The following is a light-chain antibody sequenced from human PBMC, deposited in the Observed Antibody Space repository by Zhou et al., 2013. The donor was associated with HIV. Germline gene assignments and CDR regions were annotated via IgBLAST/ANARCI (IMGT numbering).Light chain of an antibody. CDR1: QSVSSSY. J-gene: IGKJ4*01. CDR2: GAF. CDR3: QQYNNWPPLT. V-gene: IGKV3-15*01. Sequence: EIVLTQSPGTLSLSPGERATLSCRASQSVSSSYLAWYQQKPGQAPRLLIYGAFSRATGIPARFSGSGSGTEFTLTISSLQSEDFAVYYCQQYNNWPPLTFGGGPRWRSN.